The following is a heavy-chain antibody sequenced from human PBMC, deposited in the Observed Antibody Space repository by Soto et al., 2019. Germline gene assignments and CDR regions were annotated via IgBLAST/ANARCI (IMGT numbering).Heavy chain of an antibody. J-gene: IGHJ4*02. CDR3: VRRGAVAGSQFDF. CDR2: IYFTGTT. V-gene: IGHV4-39*01. CDR1: GDSLNSGSFF. Sequence: QLQLQESGPGLEKPSETLSLTCTVSGDSLNSGSFFWGWIRQPPGKGLEWIGHIYFTGTTSYSPSLKSRVTMFVDTSKNKFSLRLTSVTAADTAVYYCVRRGAVAGSQFDFWGQGTLVNVSS. D-gene: IGHD6-19*01.